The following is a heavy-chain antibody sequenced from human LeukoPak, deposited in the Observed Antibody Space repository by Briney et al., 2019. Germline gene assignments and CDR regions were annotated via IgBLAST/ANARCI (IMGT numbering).Heavy chain of an antibody. Sequence: GASVKVSCKASGGTFSSYAISWVRQAPGQGLEWMGRIIPILGIANYAQKFQGRVTITADKSTSTAYMELSSLRSEDTAVYYCARGSSSSLVSVYFDYWGQGTLVTVSS. CDR1: GGTFSSYA. CDR3: ARGSSSSLVSVYFDY. J-gene: IGHJ4*02. V-gene: IGHV1-69*04. D-gene: IGHD6-6*01. CDR2: IIPILGIA.